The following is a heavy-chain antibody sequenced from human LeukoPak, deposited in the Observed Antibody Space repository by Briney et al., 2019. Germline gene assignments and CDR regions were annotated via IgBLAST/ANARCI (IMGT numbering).Heavy chain of an antibody. CDR1: GFIFSSYG. Sequence: QPGGSLRLSCAASGFIFSSYGMHWVRQAPGKGLEWVAFIRYDGSKKYYADSVKGRFTISRDNSKNTLYLQMNSLRAEDTAVYYCARASGAAAGKPDDYWGQGTLVTVSS. CDR2: IRYDGSKK. CDR3: ARASGAAAGKPDDY. V-gene: IGHV3-30*02. D-gene: IGHD6-13*01. J-gene: IGHJ4*02.